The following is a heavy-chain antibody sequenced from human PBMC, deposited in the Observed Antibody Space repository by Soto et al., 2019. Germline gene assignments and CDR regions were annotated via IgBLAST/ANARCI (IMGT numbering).Heavy chain of an antibody. Sequence: ETLSLNCTVSGVSVRVGMYYGRCSRQRPAEGLEWIGYIYYSGSTNYNPSLKSRVTISVDTSKHQVSLKPSSVTAADTAVYYCARVFLGITMIVVVITLGGFDYWGQGTLVTVSS. J-gene: IGHJ4*02. CDR3: ARVFLGITMIVVVITLGGFDY. D-gene: IGHD3-22*01. CDR2: IYYSGST. V-gene: IGHV4-61*01. CDR1: GVSVRVGMYY.